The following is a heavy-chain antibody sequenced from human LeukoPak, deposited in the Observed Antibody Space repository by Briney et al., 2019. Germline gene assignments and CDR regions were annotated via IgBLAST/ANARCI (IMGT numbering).Heavy chain of an antibody. Sequence: SETLSLTCAVYGGSFSGYYWSWIRQPPGKGLEWIGEINHSGSTNYNPSLKSRVTISVDTSKNQFSLKLSSVTAADTAVYYCARNPGYCSSTSCSIRFDPWGQGTLVTVSS. V-gene: IGHV4-34*01. D-gene: IGHD2-2*01. CDR2: INHSGST. CDR1: GGSFSGYY. CDR3: ARNPGYCSSTSCSIRFDP. J-gene: IGHJ5*02.